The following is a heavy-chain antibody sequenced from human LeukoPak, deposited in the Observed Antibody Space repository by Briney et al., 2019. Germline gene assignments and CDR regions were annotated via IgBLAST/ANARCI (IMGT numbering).Heavy chain of an antibody. CDR1: GFTFSHYG. V-gene: IGHV4-34*01. J-gene: IGHJ3*02. CDR3: ARDLGRRDGYNLHAFDI. CDR2: INHSGST. Sequence: GSLRLSCAASGFTFSHYGMHWVRQPPGKGLEWIGEINHSGSTNYNPSLKSRVTISVDTSKNQFSLKLSSVTAADTAVYYCARDLGRRDGYNLHAFDIWGQGTMVTVSS. D-gene: IGHD5-12*01.